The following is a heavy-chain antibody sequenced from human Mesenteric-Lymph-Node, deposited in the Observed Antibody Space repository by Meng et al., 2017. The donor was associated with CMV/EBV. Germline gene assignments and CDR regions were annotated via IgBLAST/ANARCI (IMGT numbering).Heavy chain of an antibody. D-gene: IGHD3-10*01. CDR1: GFTFSSYA. CDR3: AKRSIGFGDPFDS. J-gene: IGHJ4*02. V-gene: IGHV3-23*01. CDR2: VGGRDNTI. Sequence: GGSLRLSCAASGFTFSSYAMSWVRQAPGKGLEWVSTVGGRDNTIYYVDSVKGRFTISRDNSKNTLYLQMSSLRAEDTAIYYCAKRSIGFGDPFDSWGQGTLVTAPQ.